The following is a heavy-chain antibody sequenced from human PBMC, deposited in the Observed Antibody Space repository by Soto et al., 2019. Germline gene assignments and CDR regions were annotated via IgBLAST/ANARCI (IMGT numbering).Heavy chain of an antibody. CDR3: AGDYEDTSGYYYFDY. V-gene: IGHV3-23*01. Sequence: EVQLWESGGDLVQPGGSLRLSCAASGFPFSSYAMSWVRQAPGKGLEWVSTISGSTLATYYTDSVTGRFTVSRDNSKNTLYLQMDSLRAEDTAVYFCAGDYEDTSGYYYFDYWGQGNLVTVSS. CDR1: GFPFSSYA. CDR2: ISGSTLAT. D-gene: IGHD3-22*01. J-gene: IGHJ4*02.